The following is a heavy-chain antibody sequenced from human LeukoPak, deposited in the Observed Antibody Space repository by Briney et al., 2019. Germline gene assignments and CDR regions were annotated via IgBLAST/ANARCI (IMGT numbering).Heavy chain of an antibody. V-gene: IGHV1-24*01. CDR1: GYTLTELS. D-gene: IGHD6-19*01. CDR3: ATRVYSSGWSPFDY. CDR2: FDPGDGET. Sequence: ASVKVSCKVSGYTLTELSMHWVRQAPGKGLEWMGGFDPGDGETIYAQKFQGRVTMTEDTSTDTAYMELSSLRSEDTAVYYCATRVYSSGWSPFDYWGQGTLVTVSS. J-gene: IGHJ4*02.